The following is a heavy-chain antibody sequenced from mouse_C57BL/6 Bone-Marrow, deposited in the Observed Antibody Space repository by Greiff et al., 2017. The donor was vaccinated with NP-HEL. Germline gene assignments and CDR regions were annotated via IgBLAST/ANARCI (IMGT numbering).Heavy chain of an antibody. J-gene: IGHJ4*01. V-gene: IGHV5-12*01. Sequence: DVKLVESGGGLVQPGGSLKLSCAASGFTFSDYYMYWVRQTPEKRLEWVAYISNGGGSTYYPDTVKGRFTISRDNAKNTLYLQMSRLKSEDTAMYYCARPSIYYDYDDYAMDYWGQGTSVTVSS. CDR3: ARPSIYYDYDDYAMDY. D-gene: IGHD2-4*01. CDR2: ISNGGGST. CDR1: GFTFSDYY.